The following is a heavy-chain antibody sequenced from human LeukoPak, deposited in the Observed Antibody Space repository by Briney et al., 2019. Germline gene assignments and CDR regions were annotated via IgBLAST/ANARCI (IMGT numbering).Heavy chain of an antibody. CDR1: GGSVSSTNW. CDR3: AREGGFYRPLDY. Sequence: SETLSLTCGVSGGSVSSTNWWTWIRQPPGKGLEWIGEVHLDGRTNFNPSLKSRLTMSVDLSENHVSLKLTSVTAADTAVYYCAREGGFYRPLDYSGQGTLVTVPS. D-gene: IGHD6-25*01. CDR2: VHLDGRT. J-gene: IGHJ4*02. V-gene: IGHV4-4*02.